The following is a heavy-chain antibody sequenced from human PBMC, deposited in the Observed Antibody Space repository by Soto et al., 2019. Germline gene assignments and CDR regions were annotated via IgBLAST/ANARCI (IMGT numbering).Heavy chain of an antibody. J-gene: IGHJ6*02. D-gene: IGHD3-10*01. CDR3: ANELLWFGQDYYYYYGMDV. CDR2: INPNSGGT. V-gene: IGHV1-2*02. CDR1: GYTFTGYY. Sequence: GASVKVSCKASGYTFTGYYMHWVRQAPGQGLEWMGWINPNSGGTNYAQKFQGRVTMTRDTSISTAYMELSRLRSDDTAVYYCANELLWFGQDYYYYYGMDVWGQGTTVTVSS.